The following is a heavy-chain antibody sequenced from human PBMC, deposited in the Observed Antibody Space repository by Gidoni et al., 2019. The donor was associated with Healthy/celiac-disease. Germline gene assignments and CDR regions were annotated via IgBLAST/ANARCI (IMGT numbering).Heavy chain of an antibody. Sequence: EVQLVESGGGLVQPGGSLRLSCAASGYTFSSYEMNWVRQAPGKGLEWVSYISSSGSTIYYADSVKGRFTISRDNAKNSLYLQMNSLRAEDTAVYYCARWGATVTTTVWGQGTLVTVSS. CDR3: ARWGATVTTTV. CDR2: ISSSGSTI. J-gene: IGHJ4*02. CDR1: GYTFSSYE. V-gene: IGHV3-48*03. D-gene: IGHD4-17*01.